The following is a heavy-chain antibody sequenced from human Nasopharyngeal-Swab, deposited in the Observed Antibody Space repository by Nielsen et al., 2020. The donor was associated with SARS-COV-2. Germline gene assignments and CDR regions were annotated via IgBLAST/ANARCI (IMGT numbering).Heavy chain of an antibody. CDR2: IKQDEGEK. J-gene: IGHJ5*02. CDR1: GYTFSNYA. CDR3: ARDRSCSDP. Sequence: GESLKISCTGSGYTFSNYAISWVRQAPGKGLEWVANIKQDEGEKYYVDSVKGRFTISRDNAKNSLYLQMNSLRAEDTAVYYCARDRSCSDPWGQGTLVTVSS. D-gene: IGHD2-15*01. V-gene: IGHV3-7*04.